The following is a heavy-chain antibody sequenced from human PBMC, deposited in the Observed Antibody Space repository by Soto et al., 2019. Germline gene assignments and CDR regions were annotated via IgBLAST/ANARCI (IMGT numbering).Heavy chain of an antibody. D-gene: IGHD2-15*01. CDR3: ARDLKDIVVVIAATPYYYYYGMDV. Sequence: QVQLVQSGAEVKKPGSSVKVSCKASGGTFSSYAISWVRQAPGQGLEWMGGIIPIFGTANYAQKFQGRVTITADESTSTAYMELSSLRSEDTAVYYCARDLKDIVVVIAATPYYYYYGMDVCGQGTTVTVSS. J-gene: IGHJ6*02. V-gene: IGHV1-69*01. CDR1: GGTFSSYA. CDR2: IIPIFGTA.